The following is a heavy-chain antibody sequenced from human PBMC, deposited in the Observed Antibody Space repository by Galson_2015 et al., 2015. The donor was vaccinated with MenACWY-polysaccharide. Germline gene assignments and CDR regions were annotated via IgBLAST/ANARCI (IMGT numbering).Heavy chain of an antibody. CDR1: GASFNSGYW. CDR3: ARVQRGAVSGAVSYFYLYMDV. V-gene: IGHV4-4*02. J-gene: IGHJ6*04. Sequence: SETLSLTCNVSGASFNSGYWWTWVRQPPGKALEWIGDIHESGTTTYKSSLRSRASISVNPSINQYSLRLTSVTAADTAVYYCARVQRGAVSGAVSYFYLYMDVWGTGTTVIVSS. D-gene: IGHD6-19*01. CDR2: IHESGTT.